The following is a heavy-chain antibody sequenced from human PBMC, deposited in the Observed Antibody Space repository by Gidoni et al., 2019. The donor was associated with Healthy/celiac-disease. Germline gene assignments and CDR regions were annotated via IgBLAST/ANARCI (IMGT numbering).Heavy chain of an antibody. Sequence: QVQLVESGGGVVQPGRSLRLSCAASGFTFSSYAMHWVRQAPGKGLEWVAVISYDGSNKYYADSVKGRFTISRDNSKNTLYLQMNSLRAEDTAVYYCAREADGDYFSGWFDPWGQGTLVTVSS. CDR2: ISYDGSNK. D-gene: IGHD4-17*01. V-gene: IGHV3-30-3*01. CDR3: AREADGDYFSGWFDP. CDR1: GFTFSSYA. J-gene: IGHJ5*02.